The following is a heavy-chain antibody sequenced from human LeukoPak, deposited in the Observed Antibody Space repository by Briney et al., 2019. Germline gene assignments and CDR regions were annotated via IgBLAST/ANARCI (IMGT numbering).Heavy chain of an antibody. D-gene: IGHD1-1*01. CDR1: GFTFSTYE. CDR2: ICGGGSTI. J-gene: IGHJ3*02. Sequence: GGSLRLSCAASGFTFSTYEMNWVRQAPGKGLEWVSYICGGGSTIYYADSVKGRFTISRDNAKNSLYLQMNRLRGEDTGVYYCARDYLVGGTDAFDIWGQGTMVTVSS. CDR3: ARDYLVGGTDAFDI. V-gene: IGHV3-48*03.